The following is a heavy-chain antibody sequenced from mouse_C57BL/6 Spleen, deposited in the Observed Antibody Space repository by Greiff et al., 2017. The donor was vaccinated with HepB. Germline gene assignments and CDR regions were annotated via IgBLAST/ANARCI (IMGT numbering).Heavy chain of an antibody. J-gene: IGHJ2*01. CDR3: ARYHERYFDY. CDR2: IYPGDGDT. Sequence: VQLQQSGPELVKPGASVKISCKASGYAFSSSWMNWVKQRPGKGLEWIGRIYPGDGDTNYNGKFKGKATLTADKSSSTAYMQLSSLTSEDSAVYFCARYHERYFDYWGQGTTLTVSS. V-gene: IGHV1-82*01. CDR1: GYAFSSSW.